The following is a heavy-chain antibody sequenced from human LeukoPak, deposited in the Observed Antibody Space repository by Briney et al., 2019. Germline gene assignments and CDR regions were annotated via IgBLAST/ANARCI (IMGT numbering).Heavy chain of an antibody. Sequence: SETLSLTCADYRGSFSGYYWSWIRQPPGKGLEWIGEINHSGSTNYNPSLKSRVTISVDTSKNQFSLKLSSVTAADTAVYYCARGGVSYDYVWGSYRYLSWFDPWGQGTLVTVSS. CDR3: ARGGVSYDYVWGSYRYLSWFDP. CDR2: INHSGST. CDR1: RGSFSGYY. D-gene: IGHD3-16*02. V-gene: IGHV4-34*01. J-gene: IGHJ5*02.